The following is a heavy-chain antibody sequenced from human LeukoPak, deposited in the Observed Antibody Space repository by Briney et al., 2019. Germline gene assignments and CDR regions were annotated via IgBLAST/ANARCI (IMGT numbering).Heavy chain of an antibody. J-gene: IGHJ3*02. CDR1: GFIFSDAW. Sequence: KSGGSLRLSCAASGFIFSDAWLSWVRQAPGKGLEWVGRIKRKTAGGTIDYAAPVKGRFTISRDDSKNTLYLQMNSLKTEDTAIYYCATEYSVFAFDIWGQGTVVTVSS. CDR3: ATEYSVFAFDI. CDR2: IKRKTAGGTI. V-gene: IGHV3-15*01. D-gene: IGHD5-12*01.